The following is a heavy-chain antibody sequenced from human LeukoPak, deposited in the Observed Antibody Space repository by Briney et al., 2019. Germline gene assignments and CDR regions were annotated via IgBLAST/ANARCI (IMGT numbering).Heavy chain of an antibody. J-gene: IGHJ3*02. CDR3: AKLGYYYDSSGPEAPAFDI. CDR1: GFSFSNYG. Sequence: GGSLRLSCAASGFSFSNYGMNWVRQAPGKGLEWVSGIIGSGGTTYYADSVKGRFTISRDNSKNTLYLQMNSLRAEDTAVYYCAKLGYYYDSSGPEAPAFDIWGQGTMVTVSS. D-gene: IGHD3-22*01. V-gene: IGHV3-23*01. CDR2: IIGSGGTT.